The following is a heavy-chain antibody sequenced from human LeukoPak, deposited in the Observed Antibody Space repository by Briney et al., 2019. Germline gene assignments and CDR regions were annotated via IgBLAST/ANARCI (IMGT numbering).Heavy chain of an antibody. CDR2: IYYSGST. D-gene: IGHD4-23*01. CDR3: ARGGGGNSDFDY. J-gene: IGHJ4*02. V-gene: IGHV4-30-4*08. CDR1: GGSISSGDYY. Sequence: TLSLTCTVSGGSISSGDYYWSWIRQPLGKGLEWIGYIYYSGSTYYNPSLKSRVTISVDTSKNQFSLKLSSVTAADTAVYYCARGGGGNSDFDYWGQGTLVTVSS.